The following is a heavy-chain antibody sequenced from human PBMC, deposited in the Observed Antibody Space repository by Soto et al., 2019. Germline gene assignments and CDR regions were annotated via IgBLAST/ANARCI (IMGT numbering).Heavy chain of an antibody. D-gene: IGHD3-22*01. J-gene: IGHJ6*02. CDR1: GGSFSSGDYY. CDR2: IHYSGTT. V-gene: IGHV4-31*03. Sequence: QVQLQESGPGLVKPSQTLSLSCTVSGGSFSSGDYYWNWIRQHPGKGLEWIGYIHYSGTTYYNPSLRRRVSMSIDTSKNRFPLKLSSVTAADTAVYYCARDRRYDSSGYGMDVWGQGTTVTVSS. CDR3: ARDRRYDSSGYGMDV.